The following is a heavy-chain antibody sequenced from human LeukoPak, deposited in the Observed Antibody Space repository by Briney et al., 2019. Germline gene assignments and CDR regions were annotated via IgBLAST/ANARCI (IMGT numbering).Heavy chain of an antibody. J-gene: IGHJ4*02. V-gene: IGHV4-39*07. CDR3: ARDLTHYDSSGYTFDY. D-gene: IGHD3-22*01. CDR2: IYYSGST. Sequence: SETLSLTCTVSGGSISSSSYYWGWIRQPPGKGLEWIGSIYYSGSTYYNPSLKSRVTISVDTSKNQFSLKLSSATAADTAVYYCARDLTHYDSSGYTFDYWGQGTLVTVSS. CDR1: GGSISSSSYY.